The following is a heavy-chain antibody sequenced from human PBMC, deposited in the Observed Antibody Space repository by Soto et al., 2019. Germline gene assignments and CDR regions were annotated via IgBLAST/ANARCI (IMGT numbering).Heavy chain of an antibody. CDR2: IKQDGSEK. V-gene: IGHV3-7*04. CDR3: ARESYYGSGGNIRYYYYGMDV. J-gene: IGHJ6*02. D-gene: IGHD3-10*01. CDR1: GFTFSSYC. Sequence: GGSLRLSCAASGFTFSSYCMSWVRQAPGKGLEWVANIKQDGSEKYYVDSVKGRFTISRDNAKNSLYLQMNSLRAEDTAVYYCARESYYGSGGNIRYYYYGMDVWGQGTTVTVSS.